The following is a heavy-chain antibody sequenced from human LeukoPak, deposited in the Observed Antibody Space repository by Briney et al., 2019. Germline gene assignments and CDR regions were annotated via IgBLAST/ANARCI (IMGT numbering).Heavy chain of an antibody. J-gene: IGHJ6*02. D-gene: IGHD2-15*01. V-gene: IGHV3-74*01. CDR3: VKDLGSAITSALALDV. Sequence: PGGSLRLSCAASGFTFSRYWMHWVRQAPGKGLVWVSRINSDGSSTSYADSVKGRFTISRDNRKNLLHLQMNSLRPDDSAVYYCVKDLGSAITSALALDVWGQGTTVTVSS. CDR1: GFTFSRYW. CDR2: INSDGSST.